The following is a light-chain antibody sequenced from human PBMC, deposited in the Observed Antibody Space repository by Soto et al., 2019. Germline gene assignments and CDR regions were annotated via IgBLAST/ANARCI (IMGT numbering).Light chain of an antibody. CDR3: LKYCSAPWT. CDR2: ASS. J-gene: IGKJ1*01. V-gene: IGKV1-27*01. Sequence: DIQMTQSPSSLSASVGDRVTITCRASQGISNFLAWYQQRPGKVPKLLIYASSTLQSGVLSRFSGSGSGTDFTLTISSLQPEDVETYYCLKYCSAPWTCGQGTKLEI. CDR1: QGISNF.